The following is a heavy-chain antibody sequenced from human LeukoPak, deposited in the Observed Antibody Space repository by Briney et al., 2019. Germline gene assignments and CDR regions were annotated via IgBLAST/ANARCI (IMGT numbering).Heavy chain of an antibody. V-gene: IGHV3-7*03. CDR2: IKQDGSQK. J-gene: IGHJ4*02. Sequence: GGSLRLSCAASGFTFSSYWMSWVRQAPGKGLEWVANIKQDGSQKYYVDSVKGRFTISRDNAKNSLYLQMNSLRAEDTAVYYCARAPSGRAAGGRGDYWGQGTLVTVSS. CDR3: ARAPSGRAAGGRGDY. CDR1: GFTFSSYW. D-gene: IGHD6-13*01.